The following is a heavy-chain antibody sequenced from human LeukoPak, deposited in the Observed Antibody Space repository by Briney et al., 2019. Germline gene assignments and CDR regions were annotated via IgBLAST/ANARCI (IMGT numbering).Heavy chain of an antibody. J-gene: IGHJ5*02. CDR2: ISGSGGST. Sequence: GGSLRLSCAASGLTFSSYAMSWVRQPPGRGLAWVSTISGSGGSTYYADSVKGRFTISRDNSKNTLYLQMNSLRVEDTAIYNCAKDQQSISYSPWGQGTLVTVSS. D-gene: IGHD4-11*01. V-gene: IGHV3-23*01. CDR1: GLTFSSYA. CDR3: AKDQQSISYSP.